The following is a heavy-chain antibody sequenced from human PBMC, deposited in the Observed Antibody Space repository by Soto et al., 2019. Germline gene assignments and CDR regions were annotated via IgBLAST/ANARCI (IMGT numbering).Heavy chain of an antibody. J-gene: IGHJ6*02. CDR3: AGGGYGDEYYYCYGMDV. Sequence: QVQLVESGGGVVQPGRSLRLSCAASGFTFSSYGMHWVRQAPGKGLEWVAVIWYDGSNKYYADSVKGRFTISRDNSKNKLYLQMNSLRAEDTGVYYCAGGGYGDEYYYCYGMDVWGQGTTVTVSS. V-gene: IGHV3-33*01. D-gene: IGHD4-17*01. CDR2: IWYDGSNK. CDR1: GFTFSSYG.